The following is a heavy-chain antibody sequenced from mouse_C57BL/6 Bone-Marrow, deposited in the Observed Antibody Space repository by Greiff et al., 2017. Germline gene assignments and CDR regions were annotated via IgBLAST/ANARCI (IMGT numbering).Heavy chain of an antibody. V-gene: IGHV5-4*03. CDR1: GFTFSSYA. CDR2: ISGGGSYT. D-gene: IGHD1-1*01. Sequence: EVKLVESGGGLVKPGGSLKLSCAASGFTFSSYAMSWVRQTPEKRLEWVATISGGGSYTYYPDNVKGRFTISRDNAKNNLYLQMSHLKSEDTAMYYCASPNTVVAPDWGQGTLVTVSA. J-gene: IGHJ3*01. CDR3: ASPNTVVAPD.